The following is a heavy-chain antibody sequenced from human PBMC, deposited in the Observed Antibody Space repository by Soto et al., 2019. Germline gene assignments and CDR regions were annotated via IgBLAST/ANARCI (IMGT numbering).Heavy chain of an antibody. Sequence: SETLSLTCTVSGGSVSSGSYYWSWIRQPPGKGLEWIGYIYYSGSTNYNPSLKSRVTISVDTSKNQFSLKLSSVTAADTAVYYCARDHSIAAGLYYGMDVWGQGTTVTVFS. CDR2: IYYSGST. V-gene: IGHV4-61*01. D-gene: IGHD6-13*01. CDR3: ARDHSIAAGLYYGMDV. J-gene: IGHJ6*02. CDR1: GGSVSSGSYY.